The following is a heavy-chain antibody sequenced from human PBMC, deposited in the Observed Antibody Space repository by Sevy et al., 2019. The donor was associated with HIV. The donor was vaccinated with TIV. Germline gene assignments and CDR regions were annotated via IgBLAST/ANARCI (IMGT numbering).Heavy chain of an antibody. V-gene: IGHV1-69*06. CDR2: IIPIFGTA. J-gene: IGHJ6*03. D-gene: IGHD5-18*01. CDR1: GGTFSSYA. Sequence: ASVKVSCKASGGTFSSYAISWVRQAPGQGLEWMGGIIPIFGTANYAQKFQGRVTITADKSTSTAYMELGSLRSEDTAVYYCARGGYSYGGGYYYMDVWGKGTTVTVSS. CDR3: ARGGYSYGGGYYYMDV.